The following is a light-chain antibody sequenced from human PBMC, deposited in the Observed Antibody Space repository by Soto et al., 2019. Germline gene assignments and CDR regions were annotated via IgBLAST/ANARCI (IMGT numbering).Light chain of an antibody. CDR2: LNSDGSH. V-gene: IGLV4-69*01. CDR1: NGHSTYA. CDR3: QAWGTGAHVV. Sequence: QSVLTQSPSASASLGASVKLTCTLSNGHSTYAIAWHQQPPEKGPRYLMRLNSDGSHFKGDGIPDRFSGSSSGAERYLTISSLQSEDEADYYCQAWGTGAHVVFGGGTKVTVL. J-gene: IGLJ2*01.